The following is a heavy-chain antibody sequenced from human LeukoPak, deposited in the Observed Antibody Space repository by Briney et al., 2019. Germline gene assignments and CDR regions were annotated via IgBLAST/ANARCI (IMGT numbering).Heavy chain of an antibody. CDR2: IYYSGST. J-gene: IGHJ4*02. D-gene: IGHD6-19*01. Sequence: SETLSLTCTVSGGSISSYYWSWIRQPPGKGLEWIGHIYYSGSTNYNPSLKSRVTISVDTSKNQFSLKLSSVTAADTAVYYCARVLQQWLVPDYWGQGTLVTVSS. CDR1: GGSISSYY. V-gene: IGHV4-59*01. CDR3: ARVLQQWLVPDY.